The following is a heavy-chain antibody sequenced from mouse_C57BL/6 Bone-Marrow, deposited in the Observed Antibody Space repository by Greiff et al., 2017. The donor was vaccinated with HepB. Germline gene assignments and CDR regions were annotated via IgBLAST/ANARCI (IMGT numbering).Heavy chain of an antibody. V-gene: IGHV8-8*01. Sequence: QVTLKVSGPGILQPSQTLSLTCSFSGFSLSTFGMGVGWIRQPSGKGLEWLAHIWWDDDKYYNPALKSRLTISKATSKNQVFLKIANVDTADTATYYCARIGYPLLWLRRLIAMDYWGQGTSVTVSS. CDR3: ARIGYPLLWLRRLIAMDY. D-gene: IGHD2-9*01. J-gene: IGHJ4*01. CDR1: GFSLSTFGMG. CDR2: IWWDDDK.